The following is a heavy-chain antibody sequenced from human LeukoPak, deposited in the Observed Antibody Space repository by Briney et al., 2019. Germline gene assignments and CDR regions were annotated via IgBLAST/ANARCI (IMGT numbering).Heavy chain of an antibody. CDR2: ISSTGGTI. CDR1: GFTFSNYL. D-gene: IGHD2-15*01. Sequence: GGSLRLFCVGSGFTFSNYLMNWVRQAPGKGLEWVSFISSTGGTIYYADAVKGRFTVSRDNAKNSLLLQMNSLRAEDTALYYCARGYSRAAFDIWGQGTMVTVSS. J-gene: IGHJ3*02. V-gene: IGHV3-48*01. CDR3: ARGYSRAAFDI.